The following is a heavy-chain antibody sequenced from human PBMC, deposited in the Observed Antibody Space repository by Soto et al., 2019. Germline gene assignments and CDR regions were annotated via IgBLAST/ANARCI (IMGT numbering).Heavy chain of an antibody. V-gene: IGHV1-69*01. D-gene: IGHD1-1*01. J-gene: IGHJ4*02. CDR3: AAGGRTTFNEFDY. CDR1: GGIFSRSGTFTSFA. CDR2: DIGSVSTT. Sequence: QAQLVQSGAEVKKPGSSVKVSCTASGGIFSRSGTFTSFAISWVRQAPGQGPEWMGGDIGSVSTTKYAQRFQGRVTITADEAANSAFMELRSLRSEDTXXXXXAAGGRTTFNEFDYWGQGTLVTVSS.